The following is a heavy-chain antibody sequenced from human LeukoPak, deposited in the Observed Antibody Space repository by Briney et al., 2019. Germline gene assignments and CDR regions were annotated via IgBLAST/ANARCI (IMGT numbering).Heavy chain of an antibody. CDR2: ISFSNRNM. V-gene: IGHV3-48*04. Sequence: GSLRLSCAASGFDFSRSSMNWVRQAPGKGLEWVSYISFSNRNMYYADSVKGRFTISRDNAKNSLYLQMNSLRAEDTAVYYCARDAVGIYRIIDYWGQGTLVTVSS. J-gene: IGHJ4*02. D-gene: IGHD6-13*01. CDR1: GFDFSRSS. CDR3: ARDAVGIYRIIDY.